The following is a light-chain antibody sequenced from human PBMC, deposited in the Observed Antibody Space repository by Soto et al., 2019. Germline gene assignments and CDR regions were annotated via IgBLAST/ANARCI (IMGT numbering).Light chain of an antibody. V-gene: IGLV2-14*01. CDR3: SSYTSSSTFYV. CDR2: QVT. Sequence: SVLTQPASVSGSPGQSITISCTGSSSDVGGYYYVSWYQHHPGKAPKLMIYQVTNRPSGVSNRFSGSKSGNTASLTISGLQADDEADYYCSSYTSSSTFYVFGTGTKVTVL. CDR1: SSDVGGYYY. J-gene: IGLJ1*01.